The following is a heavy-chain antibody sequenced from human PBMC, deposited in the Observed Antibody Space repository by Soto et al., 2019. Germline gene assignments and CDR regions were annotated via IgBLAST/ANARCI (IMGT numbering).Heavy chain of an antibody. CDR2: ISWNSGSI. CDR3: AKALYAAAGQIDY. CDR1: GFTFDDYA. J-gene: IGHJ4*02. V-gene: IGHV3-9*01. Sequence: GGSLRLSCAASGFTFDDYAMHWVRQAPGKGLEWVSGISWNSGSIGYADSVKGRFTISRDNAKNSLYLQMNSLRAEDTALYYCAKALYAAAGQIDYWGQGTLVTVSS. D-gene: IGHD6-13*01.